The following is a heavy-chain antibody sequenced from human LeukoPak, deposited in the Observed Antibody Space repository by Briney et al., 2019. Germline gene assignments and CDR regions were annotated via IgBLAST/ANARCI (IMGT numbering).Heavy chain of an antibody. Sequence: GESLKIPSRASGYSSTTSYCGRLRQLPGKGLECLGIMYAGNYDTRCSPSNQGQVIIAADKFITTAYLQCSSLKASATAMYYGARLGTYWSYYYFDYWGQGTLVTVSS. CDR1: GYSSTTSY. D-gene: IGHD3-10*01. J-gene: IGHJ4*02. CDR2: MYAGNYDT. V-gene: IGHV5-51*01. CDR3: ARLGTYWSYYYFDY.